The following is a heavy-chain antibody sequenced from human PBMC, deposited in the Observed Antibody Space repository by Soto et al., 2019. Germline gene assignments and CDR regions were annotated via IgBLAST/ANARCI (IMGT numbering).Heavy chain of an antibody. CDR2: IYYSGST. D-gene: IGHD6-13*01. Sequence: PSETLSLTCTVSGGSISSGGYYWSWIRQHPGKGLEWIGYIYYSGSTYYNPSLKSRVTISVDTSKNQFSLKLSSVTAADTAVYYCARQDGSSTQKYYYYGMDVWGQGTTVTVSS. CDR3: ARQDGSSTQKYYYYGMDV. CDR1: GGSISSGGYY. V-gene: IGHV4-31*03. J-gene: IGHJ6*02.